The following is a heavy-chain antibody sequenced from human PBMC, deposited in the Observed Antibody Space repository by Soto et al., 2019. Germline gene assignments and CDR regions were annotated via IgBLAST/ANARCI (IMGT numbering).Heavy chain of an antibody. CDR1: GGSISSSSYY. CDR2: IYYSGST. Sequence: SETLSLTCTVSGGSISSSSYYWGWIRQSPGKGVEWIGSIYYSGSTYHNPSLKSRVAISVDTSKNRFSLKLSSVTAADTAVYYCARHPTANYFDYWGQGTLVTVSS. D-gene: IGHD5-18*01. V-gene: IGHV4-39*01. CDR3: ARHPTANYFDY. J-gene: IGHJ4*02.